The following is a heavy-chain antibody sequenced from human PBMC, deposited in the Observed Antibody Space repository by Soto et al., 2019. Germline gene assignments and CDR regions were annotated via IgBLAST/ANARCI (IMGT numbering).Heavy chain of an antibody. CDR1: GFTFSSYG. CDR2: ISYDGSNK. V-gene: IGHV3-30*18. CDR3: AKDTLKGGYYTVIDY. D-gene: IGHD3-22*01. J-gene: IGHJ4*02. Sequence: GGSLRLSCAASGFTFSSYGMHWVRQAPGKGLEWVAVISYDGSNKYYADSVKGRFTISRDNSKNTLYLQMNSLRAEDTAVYYCAKDTLKGGYYTVIDYWGQGTLVTVSS.